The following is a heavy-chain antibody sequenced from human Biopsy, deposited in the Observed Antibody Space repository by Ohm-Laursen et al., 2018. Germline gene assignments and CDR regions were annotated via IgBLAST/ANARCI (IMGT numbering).Heavy chain of an antibody. V-gene: IGHV1-69*06. D-gene: IGHD3-9*01. J-gene: IGHJ1*01. CDR2: NIPILGTG. CDR3: ATKLTGYFHH. CDR1: GGTFSNYG. Sequence: SSVKVSCKAPGGTFSNYGVNWVRQAPGQGLEWLGGNIPILGTGNYAQKFQDRVTVAADTSTSTATMELRSLRSDDTAVYYCATKLTGYFHHWGQGTLVIVSA.